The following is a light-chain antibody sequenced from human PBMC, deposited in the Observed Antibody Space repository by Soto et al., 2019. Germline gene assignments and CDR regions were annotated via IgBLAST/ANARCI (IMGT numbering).Light chain of an antibody. Sequence: QSVLTQPRSVSGSPGQSVTISCTGTSSDVGGYDYVSWYQQPPGKAPQLIIYDVSQRPSGVPDRFSGSKSGNTASLTVSGLQAEDEAHYFCCSYAGRSVVFGGGTKVTVL. CDR2: DVS. CDR1: SSDVGGYDY. J-gene: IGLJ2*01. CDR3: CSYAGRSVV. V-gene: IGLV2-11*01.